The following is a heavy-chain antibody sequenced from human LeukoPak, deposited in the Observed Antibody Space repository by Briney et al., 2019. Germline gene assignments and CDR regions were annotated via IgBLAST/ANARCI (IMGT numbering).Heavy chain of an antibody. Sequence: PGGSLRLSCVASGFTFSSYAMSWVRQAPGKGLEWVSSFSGSGGSIYYADSVKGRFTISRDNSKNTLYLQMNSLRAEDTAVYYCARRRGVTFGDFDPWGQGTLVTVSS. J-gene: IGHJ5*02. CDR2: FSGSGGSI. CDR3: ARRRGVTFGDFDP. D-gene: IGHD3-10*01. CDR1: GFTFSSYA. V-gene: IGHV3-23*01.